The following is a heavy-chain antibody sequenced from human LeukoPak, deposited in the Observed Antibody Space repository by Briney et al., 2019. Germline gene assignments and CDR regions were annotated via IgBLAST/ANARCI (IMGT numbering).Heavy chain of an antibody. Sequence: ASVKVSCKASGYIFTSYYMHWVRQAPGQGLEWMGIINPSGGSTSYAQKFQGRVTMTRDTSTSTVYMELSSLRSEDTAVYYCARDKAIIVGATSAFDIWGQGTMVTVSS. D-gene: IGHD1-26*01. J-gene: IGHJ3*02. V-gene: IGHV1-46*01. CDR2: INPSGGST. CDR3: ARDKAIIVGATSAFDI. CDR1: GYIFTSYY.